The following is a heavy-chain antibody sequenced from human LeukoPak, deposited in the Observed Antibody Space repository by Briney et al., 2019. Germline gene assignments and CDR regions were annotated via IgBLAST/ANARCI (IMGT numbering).Heavy chain of an antibody. CDR3: ARGSIPYYDSGGNFDY. CDR2: IIPIFGTA. V-gene: IGHV1-69*13. Sequence: ASVKVSCKASGGTFSSYAISWVRQAPGRGLEWMGGIIPIFGTANYAQKFQGRVTITADESTSTAYMELSSLRSEDTAVYYCARGSIPYYDSGGNFDYWGQGTLVTVSS. J-gene: IGHJ4*02. D-gene: IGHD3-22*01. CDR1: GGTFSSYA.